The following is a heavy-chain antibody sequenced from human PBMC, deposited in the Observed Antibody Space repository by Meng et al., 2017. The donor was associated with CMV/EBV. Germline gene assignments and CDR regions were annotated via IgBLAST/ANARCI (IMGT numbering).Heavy chain of an antibody. D-gene: IGHD3-3*01. Sequence: GGSLRLSCAASGFTFSNAWMSWVRQAPGKGLEWVGRIKSKTDGGTTDYAAPVKGRFTISRDGSKNTLFLQMKSLKTEDTAVYYCTTASQYYDFWSGYHFDYWGQGTLVTVSS. CDR3: TTASQYYDFWSGYHFDY. V-gene: IGHV3-15*01. CDR2: IKSKTDGGTT. CDR1: GFTFSNAW. J-gene: IGHJ4*02.